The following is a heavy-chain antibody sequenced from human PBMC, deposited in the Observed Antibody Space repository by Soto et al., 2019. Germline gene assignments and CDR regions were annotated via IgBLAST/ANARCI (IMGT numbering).Heavy chain of an antibody. CDR3: TTNYYDSSGYDNWFDP. D-gene: IGHD3-22*01. J-gene: IGHJ5*02. V-gene: IGHV5-51*01. Sequence: GESLKISCQGSEYSFTSYWIGWVRQKPGNGLEWIGIIYPGDSDVRYSPSFKGQVTISADKSISTASLQWHSLKASDTAVYYCTTNYYDSSGYDNWFDPWGQGTLVTVSS. CDR1: EYSFTSYW. CDR2: IYPGDSDV.